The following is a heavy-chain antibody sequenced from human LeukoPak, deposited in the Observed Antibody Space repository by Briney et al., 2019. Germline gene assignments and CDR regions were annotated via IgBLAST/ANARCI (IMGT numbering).Heavy chain of an antibody. D-gene: IGHD6-13*01. CDR2: IYTSGST. J-gene: IGHJ4*02. V-gene: IGHV4-38-2*01. CDR3: ALSPLGAAGTWSGLFDY. CDR1: GYSISSGYY. Sequence: SETLSLTCAVPGYSISSGYYWGWIRQPPGKGLEWIGSIYTSGSTYYNPSLKSRVTISVDTSKNQFSLKLSSVTAADTAVYYCALSPLGAAGTWSGLFDYWGQGTLVTVSS.